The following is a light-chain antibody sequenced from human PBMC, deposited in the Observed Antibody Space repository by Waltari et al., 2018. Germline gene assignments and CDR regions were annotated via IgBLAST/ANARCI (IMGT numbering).Light chain of an antibody. CDR2: DVI. CDR3: CSYAGSSTPVV. J-gene: IGLJ2*01. CDR1: SSDVGDYNY. Sequence: QSALTQPASVSGSPGQSITISCTGTSSDVGDYNYVSWYQQHPGKAPKIILYDVIKRPSGVSNRCSGFKSGNTASRTISGLQAEDEADYYCCSYAGSSTPVVSGGGTKLTVL. V-gene: IGLV2-23*02.